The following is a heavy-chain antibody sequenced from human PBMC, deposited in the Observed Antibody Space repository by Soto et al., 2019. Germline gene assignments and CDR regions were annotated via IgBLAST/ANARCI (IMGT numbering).Heavy chain of an antibody. J-gene: IGHJ6*02. Sequence: QAQLVQSGPEVRKPGASVTVSCKASGYTFTAYSVPWVRQAPGQSLAWMGGITEASDDTKYSQRFQGRVTLTWDTPANTVYMELSSLRSEDTAVYFCARGWGGYCTTTNCPSVYNLDVWGQGTTVTVSS. CDR3: ARGWGGYCTTTNCPSVYNLDV. V-gene: IGHV1-3*01. CDR2: ITEASDDT. CDR1: GYTFTAYS. D-gene: IGHD2-8*01.